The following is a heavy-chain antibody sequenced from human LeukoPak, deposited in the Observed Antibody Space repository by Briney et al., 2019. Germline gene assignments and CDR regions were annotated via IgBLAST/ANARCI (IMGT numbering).Heavy chain of an antibody. V-gene: IGHV4-4*09. CDR3: ARSLRTDAFDI. Sequence: PSENLSLTCTVSGGSISSYYWSWIRQPPGKGLEWIGYIYTSGSTNYNPSLKSRVTISVDTSKNQFSLKLSSVTAADTAVYYCARSLRTDAFDIWGQGTVVTVSS. D-gene: IGHD3-10*01. CDR1: GGSISSYY. CDR2: IYTSGST. J-gene: IGHJ3*02.